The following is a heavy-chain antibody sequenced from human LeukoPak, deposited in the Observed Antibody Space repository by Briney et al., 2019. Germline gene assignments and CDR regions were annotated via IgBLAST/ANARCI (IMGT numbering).Heavy chain of an antibody. D-gene: IGHD6-13*01. J-gene: IGHJ4*02. Sequence: SSETLSLTCTVSGGSISSSSYYWGWIRQPPGKGLEWIGSIYYSGSTYYNPSLKSRVTISVDTSKNQFSLKLSSVTAADTAVYYCARVPQGSSSWFDYWGQGTLVTVSS. V-gene: IGHV4-39*07. CDR2: IYYSGST. CDR3: ARVPQGSSSWFDY. CDR1: GGSISSSSYY.